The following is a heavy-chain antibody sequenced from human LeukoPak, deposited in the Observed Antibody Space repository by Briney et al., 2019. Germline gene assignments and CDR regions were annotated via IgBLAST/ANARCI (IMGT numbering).Heavy chain of an antibody. CDR1: GFTFSSYW. D-gene: IGHD2-2*02. V-gene: IGHV3-7*03. Sequence: GXXXXLSCAASGFTFSSYWMSWVRQAPGKGLEWVANIKQDGSEKYYVDSVKGRFTISRDNAKNSLYLQMNSLRAEDTALYYCARDSPYCSSTSCYISHDAFDIWGQGTMVTVSS. J-gene: IGHJ3*02. CDR3: ARDSPYCSSTSCYISHDAFDI. CDR2: IKQDGSEK.